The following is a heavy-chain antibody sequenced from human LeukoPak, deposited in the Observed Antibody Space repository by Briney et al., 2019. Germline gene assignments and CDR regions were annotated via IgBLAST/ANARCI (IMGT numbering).Heavy chain of an antibody. CDR2: IYHSGST. D-gene: IGHD3-10*01. V-gene: IGHV4-30-2*01. Sequence: SETLSLTCAVSGGSISSGGYSWSWIRQPPWKGLEWIGYIYHSGSTYYNPSLKSRVTISVDRSKNQFSLKLSSLTAADTAVYYCARFGSGSWGSWFDPWGQGTLVTVSS. J-gene: IGHJ5*02. CDR3: ARFGSGSWGSWFDP. CDR1: GGSISSGGYS.